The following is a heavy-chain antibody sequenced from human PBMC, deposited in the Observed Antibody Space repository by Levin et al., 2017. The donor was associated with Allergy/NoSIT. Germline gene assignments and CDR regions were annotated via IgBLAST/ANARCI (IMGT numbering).Heavy chain of an antibody. CDR2: IIASGGST. CDR3: AKPGRGMVGASYFDY. Sequence: GGSLRLSCAASGFTFSSYAMNWVRQAPGKGLEWVSSIIASGGSTYYADSVKGRFTIYSDNSKSTMYLQMNSVRAEDAAVYYCAKPGRGMVGASYFDYWGQGSLVTVSS. CDR1: GFTFSSYA. V-gene: IGHV3-23*01. D-gene: IGHD1-26*01. J-gene: IGHJ4*02.